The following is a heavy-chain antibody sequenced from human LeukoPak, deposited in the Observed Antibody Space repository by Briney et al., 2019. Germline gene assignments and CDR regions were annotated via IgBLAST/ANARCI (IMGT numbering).Heavy chain of an antibody. CDR2: MYLSGTT. D-gene: IGHD1-26*01. CDR3: AGLVGRYSNGMYYYFDY. V-gene: IGHV4-4*02. Sequence: SGTLSLTCAVSGGSITSVNLWAWVRQPPGKGLEWVGEMYLSGTTTCNPSLGGRATISLDRFKNQVSLRLNSVTAADTALYYCAGLVGRYSNGMYYYFDYWGQGILVTVSS. CDR1: GGSITSVNL. J-gene: IGHJ4*02.